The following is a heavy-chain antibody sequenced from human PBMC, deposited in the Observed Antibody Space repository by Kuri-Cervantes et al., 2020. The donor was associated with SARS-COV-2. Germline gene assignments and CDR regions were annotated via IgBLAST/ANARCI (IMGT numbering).Heavy chain of an antibody. Sequence: GGSLRLSCAASGFTFSSYGTHWVRQAPGEGLEWVAVISYDGSNKYYADSVKGRFTISRDNSKNTLYLQMNSLRAEDTAVYYCAKDRDCSGGSCYDYYYYGMDVWGQGTTVTVSS. CDR3: AKDRDCSGGSCYDYYYYGMDV. J-gene: IGHJ6*02. CDR2: ISYDGSNK. V-gene: IGHV3-30*18. CDR1: GFTFSSYG. D-gene: IGHD2-15*01.